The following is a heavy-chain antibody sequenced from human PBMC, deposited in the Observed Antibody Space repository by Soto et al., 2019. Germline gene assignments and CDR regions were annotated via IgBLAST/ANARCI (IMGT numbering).Heavy chain of an antibody. Sequence: SVKVSCKASGGTFSSYAISWVRQAPGQGLEWMGGIIPIFGTANYAQKFQGRVTITADESTSTAYMELSSLRSEDTAVYYCARDFPSDYYGSGSYHPYYYYGMDVWGQGTTVTVSS. D-gene: IGHD3-10*01. CDR1: GGTFSSYA. J-gene: IGHJ6*02. CDR3: ARDFPSDYYGSGSYHPYYYYGMDV. V-gene: IGHV1-69*13. CDR2: IIPIFGTA.